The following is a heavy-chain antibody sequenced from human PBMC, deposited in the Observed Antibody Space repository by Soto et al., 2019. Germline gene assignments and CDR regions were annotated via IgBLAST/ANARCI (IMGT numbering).Heavy chain of an antibody. D-gene: IGHD3-10*01. Sequence: QLQLQESGPGLVKPSETLSLTCTVSGGSISSSSYYWGWIRQPPGKGLEWIGSIYYSGSTYYNPSLKSRVTISVDTSKNQFSLKLSSVTAADTAVYYCARGKAQDGVWVRMVASDWFDPWGQGTLVTVSS. CDR2: IYYSGST. CDR1: GGSISSSSYY. J-gene: IGHJ5*02. CDR3: ARGKAQDGVWVRMVASDWFDP. V-gene: IGHV4-39*01.